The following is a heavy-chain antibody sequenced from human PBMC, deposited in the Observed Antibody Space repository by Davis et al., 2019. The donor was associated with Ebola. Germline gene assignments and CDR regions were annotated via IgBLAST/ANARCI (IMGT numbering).Heavy chain of an antibody. CDR1: GGSISSYY. J-gene: IGHJ4*02. CDR3: AREQSSSSFDY. D-gene: IGHD6-13*01. Sequence: SETLSLTCTVSGGSISSYYWSWIRQPPGKGLEWIGEIYHSGSTNYNPSLKSRVTISVDKSKNQFSLKLSSVTAADTAVYYCAREQSSSSFDYWGQGTLVTVSS. V-gene: IGHV4-59*12. CDR2: IYHSGST.